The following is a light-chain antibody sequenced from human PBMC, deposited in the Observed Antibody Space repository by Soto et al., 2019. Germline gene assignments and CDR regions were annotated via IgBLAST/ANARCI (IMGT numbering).Light chain of an antibody. V-gene: IGKV1-5*01. Sequence: DIQMTQSPSTLSASVGDRVIITCRASQSISNHLNWYQQKPGKAPKLLIFDAFSLESGVPSRFSGSRSGTEFTLTISSLQPDDYATYYCQQYNSYSPLTFGGGTKVDIK. CDR3: QQYNSYSPLT. J-gene: IGKJ4*01. CDR1: QSISNH. CDR2: DAF.